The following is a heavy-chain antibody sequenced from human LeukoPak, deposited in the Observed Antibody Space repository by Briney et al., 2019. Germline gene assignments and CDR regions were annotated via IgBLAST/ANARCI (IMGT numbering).Heavy chain of an antibody. CDR2: INPNSGGT. CDR3: ATHIVVVVAATTLDY. CDR1: GYTFTGYY. D-gene: IGHD2-15*01. J-gene: IGHJ4*02. V-gene: IGHV1-2*02. Sequence: ASVKVSCKASGYTFTGYYMHWVRQAPGQGLEWMGWINPNSGGTSYAQKFQGRVTMTRDTSISTAYMELSRLRSDDTAVYYCATHIVVVVAATTLDYWGQGTLVTVSS.